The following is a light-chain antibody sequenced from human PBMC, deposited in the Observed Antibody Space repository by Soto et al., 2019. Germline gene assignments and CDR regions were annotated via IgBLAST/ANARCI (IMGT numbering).Light chain of an antibody. Sequence: DIQLTQSPSFLSPSVGDRVTITCRASQGISTYLAWYQQKLGKAPKLLIYAASTLQIGVPSRFSGSGSTTEFTLTISSLQPEDFAPYYCQHLYSYPHTFGPGTQLEIK. CDR1: QGISTY. V-gene: IGKV1-9*01. CDR3: QHLYSYPHT. CDR2: AAS. J-gene: IGKJ2*01.